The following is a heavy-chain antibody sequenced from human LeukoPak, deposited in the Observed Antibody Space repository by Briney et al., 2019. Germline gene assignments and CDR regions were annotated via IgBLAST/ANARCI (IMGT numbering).Heavy chain of an antibody. CDR3: ARDLSAPWELQD. V-gene: IGHV3-74*01. J-gene: IGHJ4*02. CDR2: INSDGSST. CDR1: GFTFSIYW. Sequence: GGSLRLSCAASGFTFSIYWMHWVRQAPGKGLVWVSRINSDGSSTNYADSVKGRFTISRDNAKNTLYLQMNSLRAEDTAMYYCARDLSAPWELQDWGQGTLVTVSS. D-gene: IGHD1-26*01.